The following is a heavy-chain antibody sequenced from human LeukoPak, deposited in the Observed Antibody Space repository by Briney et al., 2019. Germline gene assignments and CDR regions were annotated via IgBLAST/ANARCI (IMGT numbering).Heavy chain of an antibody. D-gene: IGHD6-19*01. CDR1: GYSISSGYY. CDR2: IYHSGRT. V-gene: IGHV4-38-2*02. CDR3: ARGAGYSSGSSD. Sequence: SETLSLTCTVSGYSISSGYYWGWIRQPPGKGLEWIGSIYHSGRTFYNPSLKSRVTISVDTSKNQFSLKLSSVTAADTAVYYCARGAGYSSGSSDWGQGTLVTVSS. J-gene: IGHJ4*02.